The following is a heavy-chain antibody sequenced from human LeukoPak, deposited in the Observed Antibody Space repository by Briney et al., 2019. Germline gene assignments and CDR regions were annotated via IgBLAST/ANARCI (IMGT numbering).Heavy chain of an antibody. Sequence: PGGSLRLSCAASEFTFNSYWMSWVRQAPGKGLEWVANIKQDGSEKYYVDSVKGRFTISRDNAKNSLYLQMNSLRAEDTAVYYCARDGGWYEYNFDYWGQGTLVTVSS. CDR2: IKQDGSEK. V-gene: IGHV3-7*01. CDR1: EFTFNSYW. D-gene: IGHD6-19*01. CDR3: ARDGGWYEYNFDY. J-gene: IGHJ4*02.